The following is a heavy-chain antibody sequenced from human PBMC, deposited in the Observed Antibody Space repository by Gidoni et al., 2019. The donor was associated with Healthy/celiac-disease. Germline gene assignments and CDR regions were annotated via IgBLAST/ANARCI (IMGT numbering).Heavy chain of an antibody. CDR2: IYWDDDK. V-gene: IGHV2-5*02. Sequence: QITLQESGPTLVKPTQTLTLTCTFSGFSFSTRGVGVGWSRPPPGKALEWLALIYWDDDKRYSPSLKSRLTITKDTAKNQVVLTMTNMDPVDTATYYWAHGSLTISTPNWFDPWGQGTLVTVSS. D-gene: IGHD3-3*01. CDR1: GFSFSTRGVG. J-gene: IGHJ5*02. CDR3: AHGSLTISTPNWFDP.